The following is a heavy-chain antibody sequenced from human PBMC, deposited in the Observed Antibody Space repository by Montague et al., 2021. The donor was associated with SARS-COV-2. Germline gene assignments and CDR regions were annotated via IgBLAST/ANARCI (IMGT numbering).Heavy chain of an antibody. CDR1: GGSISSYY. V-gene: IGHV4-59*01. CDR3: ARGSYGPDDFDI. D-gene: IGHD5-18*01. CDR2: IYYYGST. J-gene: IGHJ3*02. Sequence: SETLSLTCTVSGGSISSYYWSWIRQPPGKGLEWIGYIYYYGSTNYNPSLTSRVTISLDTSKNQFSLKLNSVTAAATAVYYCARGSYGPDDFDIWGRGTMVTVSS.